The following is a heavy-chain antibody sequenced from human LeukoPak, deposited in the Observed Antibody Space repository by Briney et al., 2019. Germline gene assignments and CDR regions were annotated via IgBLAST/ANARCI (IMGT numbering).Heavy chain of an antibody. Sequence: QPGGSLRLSCAASGFTFSSYAMHWGRQAPGKGLKWVAVISYDGTNKYYADSVRGRFTISRDNSKNTLYLQMNSLRVDDTAVYYCARATYSTSHFSYYFDYWGQGTLVTVSS. CDR1: GFTFSSYA. V-gene: IGHV3-30-3*01. D-gene: IGHD6-6*01. CDR2: ISYDGTNK. CDR3: ARATYSTSHFSYYFDY. J-gene: IGHJ4*02.